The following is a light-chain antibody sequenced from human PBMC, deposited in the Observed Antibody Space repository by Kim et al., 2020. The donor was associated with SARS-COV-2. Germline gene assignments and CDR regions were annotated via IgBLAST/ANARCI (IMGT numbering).Light chain of an antibody. CDR3: QACDSSTVV. J-gene: IGLJ2*01. Sequence: SVSPGQTASITCSGDKFVDKYACQYQQQPALSPVLVIYQDSKRPSRIPVRFSGSNSGNSATLTVSGTQAMDEADYYCQACDSSTVVFGGGTQLTVL. V-gene: IGLV3-1*01. CDR1: KFVDKY. CDR2: QDS.